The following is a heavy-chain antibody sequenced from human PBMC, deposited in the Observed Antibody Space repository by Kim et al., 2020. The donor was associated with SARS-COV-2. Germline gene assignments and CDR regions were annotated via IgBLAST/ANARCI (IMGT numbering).Heavy chain of an antibody. CDR2: ISYDGSNK. V-gene: IGHV3-30*18. J-gene: IGHJ4*02. Sequence: GGSLRLSCAASGFTFSSYGMHWVRQAPGKGLEWVAVISYDGSNKYYADSVKGRFTISRDNSKNTLYLQMNSLRAEHTAVYYCAKDHDFYGSGSYYQPDYWGQGTLVTVSS. CDR3: AKDHDFYGSGSYYQPDY. CDR1: GFTFSSYG. D-gene: IGHD3-10*01.